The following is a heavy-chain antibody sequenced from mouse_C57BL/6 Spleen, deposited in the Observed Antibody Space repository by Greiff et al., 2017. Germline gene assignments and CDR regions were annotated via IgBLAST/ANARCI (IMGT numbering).Heavy chain of an antibody. D-gene: IGHD1-1*01. J-gene: IGHJ3*01. CDR3: TRWDYYGSSYGY. CDR2: IYPGNSDT. V-gene: IGHV1-5*01. CDR1: GYTFTSYW. Sequence: EVQLQQSGTVLARPGASVKMSCTTSGYTFTSYWMHWVKQRPGQGLEWIGAIYPGNSDTSYNQKFKGKAKLTAVTSASTAYMELSSLTNEDSAVYYCTRWDYYGSSYGYWGQGTLVTVSA.